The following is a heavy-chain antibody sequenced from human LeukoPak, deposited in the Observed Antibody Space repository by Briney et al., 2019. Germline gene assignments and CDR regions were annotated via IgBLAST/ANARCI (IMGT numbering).Heavy chain of an antibody. Sequence: WASLRLSCSASGFTFSDYAMSWVRQAPGKGLEWVSGTSGSGSGTDYEDSGRGRITIYRDNSKSTLYLELNRLPVEATPVFYCAKHKGGSPTSSAGFQYGMDVWGQGTAVTVYS. D-gene: IGHD6-13*01. CDR3: AKHKGGSPTSSAGFQYGMDV. CDR2: TSGSGSGT. V-gene: IGHV3-23*01. CDR1: GFTFSDYA. J-gene: IGHJ6*02.